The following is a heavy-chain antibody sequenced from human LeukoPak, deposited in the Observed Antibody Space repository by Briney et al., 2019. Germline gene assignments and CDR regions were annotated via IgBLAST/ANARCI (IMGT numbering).Heavy chain of an antibody. D-gene: IGHD3-3*01. V-gene: IGHV4-59*06. CDR3: ARAILTPSGYVWYFDL. CDR2: NT. Sequence: SETLSLTCTVSGGSISSYYWSWIRQHPGKGLEWIGYNTYYNPSLKSRVTISVDTSKNQFSLKLSSVTAADTAVYYCARAILTPSGYVWYFDLWGRGTLVTVSS. J-gene: IGHJ2*01. CDR1: GGSISSYY.